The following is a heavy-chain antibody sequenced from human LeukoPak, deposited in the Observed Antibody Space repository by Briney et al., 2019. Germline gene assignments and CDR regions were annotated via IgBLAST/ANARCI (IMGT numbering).Heavy chain of an antibody. J-gene: IGHJ1*01. CDR3: ARDGHYDILTGYFQD. D-gene: IGHD3-9*01. Sequence: GGSLRLSCAASGFTFTDYYMSWIRQAPGKGLEWVAYITNSGTTIYYADSVKGRFTISRDNAKNSLYLQMNSLRAEDTAVYYCARDGHYDILTGYFQDWGQGTLVTVSS. CDR2: ITNSGTTI. CDR1: GFTFTDYY. V-gene: IGHV3-11*01.